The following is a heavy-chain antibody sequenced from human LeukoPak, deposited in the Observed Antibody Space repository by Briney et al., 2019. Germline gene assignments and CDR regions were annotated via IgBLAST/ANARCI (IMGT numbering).Heavy chain of an antibody. CDR1: GVSISSGGYS. D-gene: IGHD3-10*01. V-gene: IGHV4-30-2*01. CDR2: IYHSGST. Sequence: PSETLSLTCAVSGVSISSGGYSWSWIRQPPGKGLEWIGYIYHSGSTYYNPSLKSRVTISVDRSKNQFSLKLSSVTAADTAVYYCASPAPTSIWFGESPFDYWGQGTLVTVSS. CDR3: ASPAPTSIWFGESPFDY. J-gene: IGHJ4*02.